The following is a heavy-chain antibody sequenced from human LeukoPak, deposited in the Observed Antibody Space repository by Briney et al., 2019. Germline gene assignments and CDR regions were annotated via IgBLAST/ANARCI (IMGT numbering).Heavy chain of an antibody. J-gene: IGHJ4*02. CDR3: AKDFTANYDFWSGYPH. D-gene: IGHD3-3*01. CDR1: GFTFSNYA. Sequence: PGGSLRLSCAASGFTFSNYAMSWVRQAPGKGLDLVSAISGSGGSTYYADSVKGRFTISRDNSKNTLYLQMNSLRAEDTAVYYCAKDFTANYDFWSGYPHWGQGTLVTVSS. CDR2: ISGSGGST. V-gene: IGHV3-23*01.